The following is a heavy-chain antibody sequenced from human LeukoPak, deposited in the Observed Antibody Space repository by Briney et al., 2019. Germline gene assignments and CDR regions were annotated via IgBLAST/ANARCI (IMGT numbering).Heavy chain of an antibody. J-gene: IGHJ4*02. V-gene: IGHV3-23*01. D-gene: IGHD6-19*01. CDR3: ANRKYSSGCLDY. Sequence: PGGSLRLSCEASGFTFTSYAMTWVRQAPGKGLEWVSGISGSGGHTYNADSVEGRFIISRDNSKNTVSLQLSSPRVEDTAVYYCANRKYSSGCLDYWGQGTLVTVSS. CDR1: GFTFTSYA. CDR2: ISGSGGHT.